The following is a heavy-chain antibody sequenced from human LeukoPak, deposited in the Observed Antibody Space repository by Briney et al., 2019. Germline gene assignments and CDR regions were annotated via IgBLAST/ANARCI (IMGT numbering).Heavy chain of an antibody. CDR2: IGPAGDT. J-gene: IGHJ6*02. CDR3: VKGYYHYGMDV. Sequence: PGGSLRLSCAASGFTFSSYDMHWVRQATGKGLEWVSAIGPAGDTYYIGSVKGRLTSSRENAKNSLYLQMNSLRAGDTAVYYCVKGYYHYGMDVWGQGTTVTVSS. CDR1: GFTFSSYD. V-gene: IGHV3-13*01.